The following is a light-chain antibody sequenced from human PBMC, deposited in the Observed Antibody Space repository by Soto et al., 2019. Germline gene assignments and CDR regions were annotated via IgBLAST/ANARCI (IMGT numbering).Light chain of an antibody. Sequence: VLAQPPSASGTPGQRVAISCSGTSSNIGSNPVNWFQQLPGTAPKLLIYGSNQRPSGVPDRFSGSKSGTSASLAISGLQSEDEADYYCAAWDDNLFGPVFGGGTKLTVL. J-gene: IGLJ2*01. CDR3: AAWDDNLFGPV. CDR1: SSNIGSNP. V-gene: IGLV1-44*01. CDR2: GSN.